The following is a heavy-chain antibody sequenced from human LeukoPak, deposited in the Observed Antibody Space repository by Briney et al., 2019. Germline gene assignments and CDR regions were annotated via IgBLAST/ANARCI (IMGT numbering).Heavy chain of an antibody. V-gene: IGHV1-69*04. CDR3: ARDHCSGGSCYSRGPWHNWFDP. D-gene: IGHD2-15*01. J-gene: IGHJ5*02. CDR1: GGTFSSYA. Sequence: GASVKVSCKASGGTFSSYAISWVRQAPGQGLEWMGRIIPIFGIANYAQKFQGRVTITADKSTSTAYMELSSLRSEDTAVYCCARDHCSGGSCYSRGPWHNWFDPWGQGTLVTVSS. CDR2: IIPIFGIA.